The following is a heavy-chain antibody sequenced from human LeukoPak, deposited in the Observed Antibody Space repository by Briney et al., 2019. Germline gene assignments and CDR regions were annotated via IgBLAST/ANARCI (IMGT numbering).Heavy chain of an antibody. D-gene: IGHD6-19*01. V-gene: IGHV3-53*01. CDR1: GFIVSGNY. CDR2: IYSGGNT. J-gene: IGHJ4*02. Sequence: GGSLRLSCAASGFIVSGNYMSWVRQAPGKGLEWVSVIYSGGNTYYADSVKGRFTISRDNSMNTVYLQMSSLRAEDTAVYYCAMSVAGTTGGDYWGQGTLVTVSS. CDR3: AMSVAGTTGGDY.